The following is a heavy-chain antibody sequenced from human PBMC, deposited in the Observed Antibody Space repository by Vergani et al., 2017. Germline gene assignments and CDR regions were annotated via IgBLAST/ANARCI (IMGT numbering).Heavy chain of an antibody. V-gene: IGHV1-69*01. CDR2: IIPIFGTA. CDR3: ARGIVVPAAPPFGYYYYYMDV. Sequence: QVQLVQSGAEVKKPGSSVKVSCKASGGTFSSYAISWVRQAPGQGLEWMGGIIPIFGTANYAQKFQGRVTITADESTSTAYMELSSLRSEDTAVYYCARGIVVPAAPPFGYYYYYMDVWGKWTTVTVSS. J-gene: IGHJ6*03. CDR1: GGTFSSYA. D-gene: IGHD2-2*01.